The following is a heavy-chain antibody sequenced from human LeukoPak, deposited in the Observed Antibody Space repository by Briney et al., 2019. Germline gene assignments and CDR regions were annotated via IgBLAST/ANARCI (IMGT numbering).Heavy chain of an antibody. V-gene: IGHV3-7*01. CDR2: IKEDGSEK. J-gene: IGHJ4*02. CDR3: ARARPYFDY. Sequence: GGSLRLSCAASGFTFSSYWMSWVRQAPGKGLEWVAYIKEDGSEKNYEDSVKGRFTISRDNAKNSLYLQMNSLRAEDTAVYYCARARPYFDYWGQGTLVTVSS. CDR1: GFTFSSYW.